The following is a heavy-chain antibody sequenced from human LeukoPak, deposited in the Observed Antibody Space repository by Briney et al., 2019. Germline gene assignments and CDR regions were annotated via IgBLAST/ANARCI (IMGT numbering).Heavy chain of an antibody. V-gene: IGHV3-64*01. CDR1: GFTFSSYA. J-gene: IGHJ4*02. D-gene: IGHD1-26*01. Sequence: GGSLRLSCASSGFTFSSYAMHWVRQAPGKGLEYVSAISSNGGSTDYANSVKGRVTISRDSSKNTLYLQMGSLRAEDMGVYYCARVGGGGMFDYWGQGTLVTVSS. CDR2: ISSNGGST. CDR3: ARVGGGGMFDY.